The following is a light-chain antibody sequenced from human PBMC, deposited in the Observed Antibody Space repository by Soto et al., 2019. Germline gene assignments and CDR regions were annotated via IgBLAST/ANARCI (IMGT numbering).Light chain of an antibody. V-gene: IGLV1-40*01. J-gene: IGLJ2*01. CDR1: SSNIGAGHG. Sequence: QSVLTQPPSLSGAPGQRVTISCTGSSSNIGAGHGVHWYQQVPGTAPKLLIYDNNVRPSGVPDRFSASKSGTSASLAITGLQAEDEADYYCQSYGSSLSGSGVVFGGGTKVTVL. CDR3: QSYGSSLSGSGVV. CDR2: DNN.